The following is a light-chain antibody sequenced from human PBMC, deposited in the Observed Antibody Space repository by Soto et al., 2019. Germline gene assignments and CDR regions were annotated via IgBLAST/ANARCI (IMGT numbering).Light chain of an antibody. CDR1: QRISNNY. CDR3: QQFDNLIT. Sequence: IVMTQSPATLYLSPGERATLSCGASQRISNNYLAWYQQKPGLAPRLLIYDASNRAAGIPDRFSGSGSGTDFTLTISRLEPEDFAVYYCQQFDNLITFGGGTKVEIK. J-gene: IGKJ4*01. CDR2: DAS. V-gene: IGKV3D-20*01.